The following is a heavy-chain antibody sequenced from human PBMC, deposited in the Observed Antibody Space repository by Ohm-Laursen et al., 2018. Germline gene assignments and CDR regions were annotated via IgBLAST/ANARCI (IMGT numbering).Heavy chain of an antibody. CDR2: ISSSSSYI. V-gene: IGHV3-21*01. Sequence: SLRLSCAASGFTFSSYSMIWVRQAPGKGLEWVSSISSSSSYIYYADSVKGRFTISRDNAKNSLYLQMNSLKFEDTAVYYCARGSEGPSPPYWGQGILVTVSS. CDR1: GFTFSSYS. J-gene: IGHJ4*02. CDR3: ARGSEGPSPPY.